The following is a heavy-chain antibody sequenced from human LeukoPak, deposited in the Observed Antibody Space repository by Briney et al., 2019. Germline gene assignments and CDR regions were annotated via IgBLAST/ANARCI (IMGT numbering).Heavy chain of an antibody. CDR3: AAVAGTAGGY. Sequence: VQPGESLRLSCAASGFTFSDFAMHWVRQAPGKGLVWVSRINTDGSSTSYADSVKGRFTISRDNAKNTLYLQMNSLRAEDTAVHYCAAVAGTAGGYWGQGTLVTVSS. CDR2: INTDGSST. CDR1: GFTFSDFA. D-gene: IGHD6-19*01. J-gene: IGHJ4*02. V-gene: IGHV3-74*01.